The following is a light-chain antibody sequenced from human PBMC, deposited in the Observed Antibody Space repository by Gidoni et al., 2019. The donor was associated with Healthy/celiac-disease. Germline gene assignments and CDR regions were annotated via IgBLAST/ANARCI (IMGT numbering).Light chain of an antibody. J-gene: IGKJ5*01. CDR1: QSVSSSY. V-gene: IGKV3-20*01. Sequence: ETVLTQPPGTLSLSPRERATLSCRASQSVSSSYLSWYQQKPGQAPRLLIYGASSRATGIPDRFSGSGSGTDFTLTSSRLEPEDFAVYYCQQYGSSPPITFXQXTRLEIK. CDR2: GAS. CDR3: QQYGSSPPIT.